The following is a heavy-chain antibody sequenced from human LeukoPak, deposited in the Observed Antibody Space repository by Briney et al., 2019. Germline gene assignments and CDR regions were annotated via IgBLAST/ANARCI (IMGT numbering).Heavy chain of an antibody. CDR1: GGSISSSSYY. CDR3: ARLDYGTLYP. Sequence: SETLSLTCTVSGGSISSSSYYWGWIRQPPGKGLEWIGSIYYSGSTYFNPSLKSRVTISVDTSKNQFSLKLSSVTAADTAVYYCARLDYGTLYPWGQGTLVTVSS. V-gene: IGHV4-39*01. J-gene: IGHJ5*02. CDR2: IYYSGST. D-gene: IGHD3-16*01.